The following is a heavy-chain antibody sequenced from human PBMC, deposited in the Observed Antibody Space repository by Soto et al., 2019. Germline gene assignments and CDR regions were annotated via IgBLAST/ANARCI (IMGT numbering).Heavy chain of an antibody. CDR3: TIVRAADSALDH. V-gene: IGHV3-30*02. CDR1: GFIFSNNG. J-gene: IGHJ4*02. Sequence: GGSLRLSCVGSGFIFSNNGMHWVRQTPGKGLEWVAFMSYGGSDTFYADSVKGRFTISRDNSKNTLFLHMSNLRAEDTAMYYCTIVRAADSALDHWGQGTLVTVSS. D-gene: IGHD3-10*02. CDR2: MSYGGSDT.